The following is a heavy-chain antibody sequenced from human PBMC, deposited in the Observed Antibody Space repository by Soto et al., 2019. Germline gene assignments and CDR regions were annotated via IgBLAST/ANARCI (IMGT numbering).Heavy chain of an antibody. CDR3: ARGSGREVRGVINY. CDR2: ISYSGST. D-gene: IGHD3-10*01. V-gene: IGHV4-30-4*01. Sequence: SETLSLTCTVSGGSISSGNYYWSWIRQPPGKGLEWIGFISYSGSTYYNASLKSRVAISVDTSKNQFSLKLSSVTAADTAVYYCARGSGREVRGVINYWGQGILVTVSS. J-gene: IGHJ4*02. CDR1: GGSISSGNYY.